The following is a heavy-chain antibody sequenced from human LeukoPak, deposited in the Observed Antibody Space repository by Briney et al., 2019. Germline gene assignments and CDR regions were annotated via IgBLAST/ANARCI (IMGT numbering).Heavy chain of an antibody. Sequence: SETLSLTCSVSRGFIGTSDYFWDWIRQPPGKGLEWIGTISYSGNTYYNPSLKSRVTISMDTSKNQISLKLSSVTAADTAIYYCARGRLYVRDIDSWGQGTLVTVSS. V-gene: IGHV4-39*07. CDR2: ISYSGNT. CDR3: ARGRLYVRDIDS. CDR1: RGFIGTSDYF. D-gene: IGHD3-10*02. J-gene: IGHJ4*02.